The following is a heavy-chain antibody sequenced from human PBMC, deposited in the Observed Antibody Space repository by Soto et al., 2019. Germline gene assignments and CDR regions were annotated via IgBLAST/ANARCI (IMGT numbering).Heavy chain of an antibody. CDR1: GFNFDNYG. V-gene: IGHV3-30*18. J-gene: IGHJ4*02. Sequence: GGSLRLSCQASGFNFDNYGMHWVRQAPGRGLEWVAVITYDGGNKYYADSVKGRFTISRDNSKNTLSLHLNTLKPEDTAVYHCAKDRVGGTFYTPLGFWGQGTLVTVSS. D-gene: IGHD1-7*01. CDR2: ITYDGGNK. CDR3: AKDRVGGTFYTPLGF.